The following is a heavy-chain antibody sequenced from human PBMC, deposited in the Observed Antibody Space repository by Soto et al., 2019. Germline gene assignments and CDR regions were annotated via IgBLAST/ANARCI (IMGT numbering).Heavy chain of an antibody. V-gene: IGHV1-24*01. D-gene: IGHD3-10*01. CDR1: GYTLTELS. CDR3: ARGFGGLVHDAFDI. Sequence: ASVKVSCKVSGYTLTELSMHWVRQAPGKGLEWMGGFDPEDGETIYAQKFQGRVTMTEDTSTDTAYMELSSLRSEDTAVYYCARGFGGLVHDAFDIWGQGTMVTVSS. CDR2: FDPEDGET. J-gene: IGHJ3*02.